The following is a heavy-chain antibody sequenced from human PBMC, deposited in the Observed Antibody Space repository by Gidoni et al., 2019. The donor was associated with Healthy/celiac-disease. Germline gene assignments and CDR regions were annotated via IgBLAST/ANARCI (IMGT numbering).Heavy chain of an antibody. CDR1: GFTVSSNY. CDR3: ARGPYDSSGYYDY. J-gene: IGHJ4*02. CDR2: IYSGGST. Sequence: EVQLVESGGGLVQPGGSLRLSCEASGFTVSSNYMSWVRQAPGKGLAWVSVIYSGGSTYYADSVKGRFTISRHNSKNTLYLQMNSLRAEDTAVYYCARGPYDSSGYYDYWGQGTLVTVSS. V-gene: IGHV3-53*04. D-gene: IGHD3-22*01.